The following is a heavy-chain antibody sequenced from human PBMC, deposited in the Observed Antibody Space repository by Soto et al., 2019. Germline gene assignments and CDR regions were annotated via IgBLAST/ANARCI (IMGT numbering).Heavy chain of an antibody. Sequence: GESLKISCKGSGYSFTSYWIGWVRQMPGKGLEWMGIIYPGDSDTRYSPSFQGQVTISADKSISTAYLQWSSLKTSDTAVYYCARRSSSSWRSWFDPWGQGTLVTVSS. CDR2: IYPGDSDT. CDR3: ARRSSSSWRSWFDP. J-gene: IGHJ5*02. V-gene: IGHV5-51*01. D-gene: IGHD6-6*01. CDR1: GYSFTSYW.